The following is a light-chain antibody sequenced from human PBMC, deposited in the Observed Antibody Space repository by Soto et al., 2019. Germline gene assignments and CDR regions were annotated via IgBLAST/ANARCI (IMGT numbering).Light chain of an antibody. CDR1: QDISNY. CDR3: QQYDNLPLFT. CDR2: DAS. J-gene: IGKJ3*01. V-gene: IGKV1-33*01. Sequence: IQMTQSPSSLSASVGDRVTITCQASQDISNYLNWYQQKPGKAPKLLIYDASNLETGVPSRFSGSGSGTDFTFTISSLQPEDIATHYCQQYDNLPLFTFGPGTKVDIK.